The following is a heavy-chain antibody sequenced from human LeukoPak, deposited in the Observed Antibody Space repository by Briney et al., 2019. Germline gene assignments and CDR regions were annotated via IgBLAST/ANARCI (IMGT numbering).Heavy chain of an antibody. CDR2: ICGTGSTI. J-gene: IGHJ3*02. CDR1: GFTFSSYE. V-gene: IGHV3-48*03. CDR3: ARTFDI. Sequence: GATLRLSCAASGFTFSSYEMNWVRQAPGKGLEWVSYICGTGSTIYYADSVKGRFTISRDNAKNSLYLQMNSLRADDTAIYYCARTFDIWGQGTMVTVCS.